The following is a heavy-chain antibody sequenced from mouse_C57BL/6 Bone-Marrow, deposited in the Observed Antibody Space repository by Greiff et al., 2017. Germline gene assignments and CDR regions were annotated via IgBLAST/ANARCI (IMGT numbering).Heavy chain of an antibody. Sequence: VQLQQSGAELVRPGASVKLSCKASGYTFTDYYINWVKQRPGQGLEWIARIYPGSGTTYYNEKFKGKATLTAEKSSSTAYMQLSSLTSEDSAVYFCERDNDYDRYFDVWGTGTTVTVAS. CDR2: IYPGSGTT. J-gene: IGHJ1*03. CDR1: GYTFTDYY. CDR3: ERDNDYDRYFDV. D-gene: IGHD2-4*01. V-gene: IGHV1-76*01.